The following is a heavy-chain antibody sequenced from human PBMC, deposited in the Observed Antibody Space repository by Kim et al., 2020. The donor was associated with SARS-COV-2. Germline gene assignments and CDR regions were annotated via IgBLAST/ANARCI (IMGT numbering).Heavy chain of an antibody. J-gene: IGHJ4*02. D-gene: IGHD1-26*01. CDR3: ARDRGALDY. V-gene: IGHV4-31*02. CDR2: GST. Sequence: GSTYYNPSLKCRVTISVDTSKNQFSRKLSSVTAADTAVYYCARDRGALDYWGQGTLVTVSS.